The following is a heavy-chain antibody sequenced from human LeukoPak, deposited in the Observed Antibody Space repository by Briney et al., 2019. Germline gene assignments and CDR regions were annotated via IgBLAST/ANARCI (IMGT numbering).Heavy chain of an antibody. CDR1: GFTFSSYS. J-gene: IGHJ4*02. D-gene: IGHD3-10*01. V-gene: IGHV3-21*01. CDR2: ISSSSSYI. Sequence: GGSLRLSCAASGFTFSSYSMNWVRQAPGKGLEWVSSISSSSSYIYYADSVKGRFTISRDNAKNSLYLQMNSLRAEDTAVYYCAREAGITPFYYFDYWGQGTLVTVSS. CDR3: AREAGITPFYYFDY.